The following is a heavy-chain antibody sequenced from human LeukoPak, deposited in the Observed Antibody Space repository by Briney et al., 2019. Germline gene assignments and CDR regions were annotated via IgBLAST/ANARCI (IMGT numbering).Heavy chain of an antibody. J-gene: IGHJ4*02. D-gene: IGHD6-19*01. CDR2: ISYDGSNK. CDR3: ARFASGYYFDY. V-gene: IGHV3-30*03. Sequence: GGSLGLSCAVSGFGFSGYWMTWVRQAPGKGLEWVAVISYDGSNKYYADSVKGRFTISRDNSKNTLHLQMNRLRAEDTAVYYCARFASGYYFDYWGQGTLFTVSS. CDR1: GFGFSGYW.